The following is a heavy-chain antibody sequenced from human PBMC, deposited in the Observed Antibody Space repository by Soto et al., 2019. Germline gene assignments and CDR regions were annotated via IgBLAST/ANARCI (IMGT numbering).Heavy chain of an antibody. CDR2: ISGSGGST. J-gene: IGHJ6*03. Sequence: GGSLRLSCAASGFTFSSYAMSWVRQAPGKGLEWVSAISGSGGSTYYADSVKGRFTISRDNSKNTLYLQMNSLRAEDTAVYYCAKSGSIGPYYYYYYMDVWGKGTTVTVSS. CDR1: GFTFSSYA. CDR3: AKSGSIGPYYYYYYMDV. V-gene: IGHV3-23*01. D-gene: IGHD3-10*01.